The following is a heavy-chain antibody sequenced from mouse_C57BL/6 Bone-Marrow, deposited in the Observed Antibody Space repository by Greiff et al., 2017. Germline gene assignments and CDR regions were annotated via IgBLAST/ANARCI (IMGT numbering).Heavy chain of an antibody. J-gene: IGHJ3*01. CDR2: IDPENGDT. Sequence: EVKLVESGAELVRPGASVKLSCTASGFNIKDDYMHWVKQRPEQGLEWIGWIDPENGDTEYASKFQGKATITADTSSNTAYLQLSSLTSEDTAVYYCTTKIYYDCDWFAYWGQGTLVTVSA. D-gene: IGHD2-4*01. CDR1: GFNIKDDY. V-gene: IGHV14-4*01. CDR3: TTKIYYDCDWFAY.